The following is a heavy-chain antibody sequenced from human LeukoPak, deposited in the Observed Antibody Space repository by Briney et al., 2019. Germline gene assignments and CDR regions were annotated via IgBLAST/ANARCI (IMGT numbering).Heavy chain of an antibody. CDR2: MNPSSGNT. CDR3: ASLRIAAAGRGDFDY. V-gene: IGHV1-8*01. D-gene: IGHD6-13*01. J-gene: IGHJ4*02. CDR1: GYTFTSYD. Sequence: GASVKVSCKASGYTFTSYDIHWVRQATGQGLEWMGWMNPSSGNTGYAQKFQGRVTMTRNTSISTAYMELSSLRSEDTAVYYCASLRIAAAGRGDFDYWGQGTLVTVSS.